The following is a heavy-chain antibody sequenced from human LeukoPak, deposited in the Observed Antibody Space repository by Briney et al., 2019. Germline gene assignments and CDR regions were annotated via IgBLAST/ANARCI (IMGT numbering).Heavy chain of an antibody. CDR2: ISGSGGRT. CDR3: AKGPGIIDY. V-gene: IGHV3-23*01. Sequence: GGSQRLSCVASEFTLSNYAMTWVRQAPGKGLEWVSSISGSGGRTSSADSVKGRFTISRDNSKNTLYLQMNSLRAEDTAVYYCAKGPGIIDYWGQGTLVTVSS. CDR1: EFTLSNYA. D-gene: IGHD1-26*01. J-gene: IGHJ4*02.